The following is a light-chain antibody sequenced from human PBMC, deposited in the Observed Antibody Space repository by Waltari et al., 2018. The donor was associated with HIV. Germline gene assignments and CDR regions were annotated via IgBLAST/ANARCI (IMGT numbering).Light chain of an antibody. CDR1: KLGDKY. CDR3: QAWDSSIVG. V-gene: IGLV3-1*01. Sequence: SYELSQPPSVSVSPGQTATITCSGHKLGDKYASWYQQKPGQSPVLVIYQDKRRPSGIPERFSGSNSRNTATLTISGTQPLDEADYYCQAWDSSIVGFGGGTKLTVL. CDR2: QDK. J-gene: IGLJ2*01.